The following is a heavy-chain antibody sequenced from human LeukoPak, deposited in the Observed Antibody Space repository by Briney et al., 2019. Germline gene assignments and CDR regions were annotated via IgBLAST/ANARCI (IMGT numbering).Heavy chain of an antibody. CDR2: ISSSSSYI. Sequence: GGSLRLSCAASGFTFSSYSMNWVRQAPGKGLEWVSSISSSSSYICYADSVKGRFTISRDNAKNSLYLQMNSLRAEDTAVYYCARDASGRDSSGYYYFAAFDIWGQGTMVTVSS. V-gene: IGHV3-21*01. J-gene: IGHJ3*02. CDR3: ARDASGRDSSGYYYFAAFDI. CDR1: GFTFSSYS. D-gene: IGHD3-22*01.